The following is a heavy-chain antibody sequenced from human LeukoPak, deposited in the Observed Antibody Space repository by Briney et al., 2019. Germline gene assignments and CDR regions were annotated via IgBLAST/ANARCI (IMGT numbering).Heavy chain of an antibody. J-gene: IGHJ4*02. CDR3: ARGPNEPNFDY. Sequence: PSETLSLTCTVSGGSISSYYWSWIRQPPGKGLEWIGYIYYSGSTNYNPSLKSRVTISVDTSKNQFSLKLSSVTAADTAVYYCARGPNEPNFDYWSQGTLVTVSS. CDR1: GGSISSYY. D-gene: IGHD1-1*01. CDR2: IYYSGST. V-gene: IGHV4-59*01.